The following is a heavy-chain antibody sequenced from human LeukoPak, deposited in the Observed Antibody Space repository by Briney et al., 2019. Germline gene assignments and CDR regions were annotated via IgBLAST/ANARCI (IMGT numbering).Heavy chain of an antibody. CDR2: IYYSGST. J-gene: IGHJ3*02. D-gene: IGHD3-22*01. CDR3: ARLPADYYDSSGYPSRYAFDI. Sequence: SETLSLTCTVSGGSISSYYWSWIRQPPGKGLEWIGYIYYSGSTNYNPSLKSRVTISVDTSKNQFSLKLSSVTAADTAVYYCARLPADYYDSSGYPSRYAFDIWGQGTMVTVSS. CDR1: GGSISSYY. V-gene: IGHV4-59*01.